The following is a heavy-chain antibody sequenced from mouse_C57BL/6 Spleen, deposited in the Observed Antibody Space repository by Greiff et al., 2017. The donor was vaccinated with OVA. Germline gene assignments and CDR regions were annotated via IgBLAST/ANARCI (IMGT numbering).Heavy chain of an antibody. CDR1: GYTFTSYW. CDR3: ARGGFYYGSFWYFDV. J-gene: IGHJ1*03. Sequence: QVQLQQPGAELVKPGASVKLSCKASGYTFTSYWMHWVKQRPGRGLEWIGRIDPNSGGTKYNEKFKSKATLTVDKPSSPAYMQLSSLTSEDSAVYYCARGGFYYGSFWYFDVWGTGTTVTVSS. V-gene: IGHV1-72*01. D-gene: IGHD1-1*01. CDR2: IDPNSGGT.